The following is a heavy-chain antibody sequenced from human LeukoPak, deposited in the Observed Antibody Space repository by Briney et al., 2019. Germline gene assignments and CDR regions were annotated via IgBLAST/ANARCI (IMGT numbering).Heavy chain of an antibody. CDR3: ARVEGSAATRGD. J-gene: IGHJ4*02. Sequence: GASMKVSCKASGYTFTAYYAHWVRQAPGQGLEWMGLIKANSGGTIYAQMFRGRVTMTRDTSISTAYMELSRLTSDDTAVYYCARVEGSAATRGDWGQGTLVTVSS. CDR2: IKANSGGT. CDR1: GYTFTAYY. D-gene: IGHD1-7*01. V-gene: IGHV1-2*02.